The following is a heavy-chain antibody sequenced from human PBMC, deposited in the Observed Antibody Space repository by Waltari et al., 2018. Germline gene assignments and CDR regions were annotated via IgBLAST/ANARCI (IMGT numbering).Heavy chain of an antibody. CDR3: AKRWAIYYFEY. Sequence: EVQLVESGGGLVQPGGSLRLSCAASGFTSKNFAMSWVRRAPGKGLEWVSTSTESGDTFYAESVKGRFATSRDNYKNTLSLQMNSLRAEDTAVYYCAKRWAIYYFEYWGQGNLVTVSS. CDR1: GFTSKNFA. D-gene: IGHD3-9*01. V-gene: IGHV3-23*04. CDR2: STESGDT. J-gene: IGHJ4*02.